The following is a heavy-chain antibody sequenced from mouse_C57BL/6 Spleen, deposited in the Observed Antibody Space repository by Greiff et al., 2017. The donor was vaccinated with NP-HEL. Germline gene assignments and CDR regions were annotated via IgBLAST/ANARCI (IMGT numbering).Heavy chain of an antibody. CDR2: IHPNSGST. CDR1: GYTFTSYW. CDR3: ARDGAYYGSSYPFAY. J-gene: IGHJ3*01. V-gene: IGHV1-64*01. D-gene: IGHD1-1*01. Sequence: QVQLQQPGAELVKPGASVKLSCKASGYTFTSYWMHWVKQRPGQGLEWIGMIHPNSGSTNYNEKFKSKATLTVDKSSSTAYMQLSSLTSEDSAVYYCARDGAYYGSSYPFAYWGQGTLVTVSA.